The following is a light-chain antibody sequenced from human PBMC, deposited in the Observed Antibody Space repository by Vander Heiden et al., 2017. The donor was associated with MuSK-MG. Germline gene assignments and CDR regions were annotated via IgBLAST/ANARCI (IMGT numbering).Light chain of an antibody. J-gene: IGLJ2*01. Sequence: QSVLTQPPSVSGAPGQRVTISCTGSSSNIGTGVDVHWYQQLPGTATKLLIYGNNKRPSGGPDRFSGSKSGTAASLAITGLQPEDEADYYCQSYDSSLSGWLFGGGTKLTVL. V-gene: IGLV1-40*01. CDR3: QSYDSSLSGWL. CDR1: SSNIGTGVD. CDR2: GNN.